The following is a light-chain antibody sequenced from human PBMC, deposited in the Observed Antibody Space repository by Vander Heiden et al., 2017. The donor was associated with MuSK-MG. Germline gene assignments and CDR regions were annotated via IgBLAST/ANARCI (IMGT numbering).Light chain of an antibody. CDR2: DAS. CDR3: QQDDNLPLT. V-gene: IGKV1-33*01. Sequence: DIQMTQSPSSLSASVGDRVTITCQASQDIINYLNWYQQKPGKAPKLLIYDASSLRTGVPSRFSGSGSGTEFTLTIFSLQPEDIGTYYCQQDDNLPLTFGGGTKVDIK. CDR1: QDIINY. J-gene: IGKJ4*01.